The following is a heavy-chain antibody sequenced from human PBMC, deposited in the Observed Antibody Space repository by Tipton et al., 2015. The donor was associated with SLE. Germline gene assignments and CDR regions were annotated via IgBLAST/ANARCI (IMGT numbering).Heavy chain of an antibody. D-gene: IGHD7-27*01. V-gene: IGHV3-64*04. J-gene: IGHJ4*02. CDR2: ISSNGGST. CDR1: GFTFSSYA. CDR3: ARDQGTGDGY. Sequence: SLRLSCSASGFTFSSYAMHWVRQAPGKGLEYVSAISSNGGSTYYADSVKGRFTISRDNAKNSLYLQMNSLRAEDTAVYYRARDQGTGDGYWGQGTLVTVSS.